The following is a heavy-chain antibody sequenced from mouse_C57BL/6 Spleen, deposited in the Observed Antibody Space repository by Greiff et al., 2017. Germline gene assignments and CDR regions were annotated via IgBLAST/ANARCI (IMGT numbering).Heavy chain of an antibody. CDR2: SSRGSSTI. CDR3: ARFEGCYVFAY. D-gene: IGHD1-1*01. V-gene: IGHV5-17*01. CDR1: GFTFSDYG. Sequence: EVKLVESGGGLVKPGGSLKLSCAASGFTFSDYGLHWVRQAPEKGLEWVAYSSRGSSTIYYADTVKGRFTIFGDNAKNTLFLQMTSLRSEDTAMYYCARFEGCYVFAYWGQGTLVTVSA. J-gene: IGHJ3*01.